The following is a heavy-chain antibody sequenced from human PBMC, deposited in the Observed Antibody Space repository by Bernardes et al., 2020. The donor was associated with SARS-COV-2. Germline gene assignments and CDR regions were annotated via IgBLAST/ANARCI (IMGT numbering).Heavy chain of an antibody. V-gene: IGHV4-59*08. Sequence: SETLSLTCTVSGGSISSYYWSWIRQPPGKGLEWIGYIYYSGSTNYNPSLKSRVTISVDTSKNQFSLKLSSVTAADTAVYYCARYCSSTSCPQGYFDYGGQGTLVTVSS. D-gene: IGHD2-2*01. CDR1: GGSISSYY. J-gene: IGHJ4*02. CDR2: IYYSGST. CDR3: ARYCSSTSCPQGYFDY.